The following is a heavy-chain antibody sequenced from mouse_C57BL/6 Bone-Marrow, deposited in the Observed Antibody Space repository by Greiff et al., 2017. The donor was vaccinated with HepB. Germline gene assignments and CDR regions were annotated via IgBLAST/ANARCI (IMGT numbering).Heavy chain of an antibody. J-gene: IGHJ3*01. V-gene: IGHV1-64*01. CDR3: ARRYYGSRAWFAY. D-gene: IGHD1-1*01. CDR1: GYTFTSYW. Sequence: QVQLQQPGAELVKPGASVKLSCKASGYTFTSYWMHWVKQRPGQGLEWIGMIHPNSGSTNYNEKFKGKATLTVDKSSSTAYMQLSSLTSEDSAVYYCARRYYGSRAWFAYWGQGTLVTVSA. CDR2: IHPNSGST.